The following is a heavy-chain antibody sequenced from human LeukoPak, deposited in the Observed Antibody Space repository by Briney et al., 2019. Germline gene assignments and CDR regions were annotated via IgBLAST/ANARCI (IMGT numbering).Heavy chain of an antibody. J-gene: IGHJ4*02. V-gene: IGHV3-23*01. CDR2: INGGGVST. CDR1: GFTFKNYA. D-gene: IGHD1-20*01. CDR3: AKNVNGGNWYYFDH. Sequence: PGGSLRLSCAASGFTFKNYAVGWVRQAPGKGLEWVSAINGGGVSTYYADSVKGRFTISRDNSKTTLYLQMNSLRAEDTAVYYCAKNVNGGNWYYFDHWGQGTLVTVSS.